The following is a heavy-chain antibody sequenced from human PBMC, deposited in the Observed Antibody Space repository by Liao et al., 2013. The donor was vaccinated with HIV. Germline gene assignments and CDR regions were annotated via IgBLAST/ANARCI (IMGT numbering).Heavy chain of an antibody. D-gene: IGHD3-10*01. CDR2: IYTSGST. V-gene: IGHV4-61*02. CDR1: GGSISSGSYY. Sequence: QVQLLESGPGLVKPSQTLSLTCTVSGGSISSGSYYWSWIRQPAGKGLEWIGRIYTSGSTNYNPSLRTRVTISIDTSKNQFSLKLSSVTAADTAVYYCASIPYYYGSGSYYQTFDYWGQGTLVTVSS. J-gene: IGHJ4*02. CDR3: ASIPYYYGSGSYYQTFDY.